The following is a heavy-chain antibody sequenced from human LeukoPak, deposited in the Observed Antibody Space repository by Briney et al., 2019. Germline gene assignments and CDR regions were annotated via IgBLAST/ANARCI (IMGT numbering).Heavy chain of an antibody. CDR2: INSDGSST. CDR3: ARESGPLVATKRYRFDP. CDR1: GFTFSSYW. V-gene: IGHV3-74*01. D-gene: IGHD5-12*01. J-gene: IGHJ5*02. Sequence: GGSLRLSCAASGFTFSSYWMRWVRQAPRKGLVWVSRINSDGSSTTYADSVKGRFTISRDNAKNTLYLQMNSLRAEDTAVYYCARESGPLVATKRYRFDPWGQGTLVTVSS.